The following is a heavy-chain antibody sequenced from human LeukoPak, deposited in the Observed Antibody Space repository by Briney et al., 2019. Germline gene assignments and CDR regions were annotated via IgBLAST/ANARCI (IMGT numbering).Heavy chain of an antibody. CDR2: IYYSGIT. Sequence: LSETLSLTCTVSGDSISSDYWNWIRQSPGKGLEWIGYIYYSGITNYNPSLKSRVTISLDTSKNQFSLKLRSVTAADTAVYYCARQTQGYCRSTSCHSWFDPWGQGTLVSVST. CDR3: ARQTQGYCRSTSCHSWFDP. V-gene: IGHV4-59*08. J-gene: IGHJ5*02. D-gene: IGHD2-2*01. CDR1: GDSISSDY.